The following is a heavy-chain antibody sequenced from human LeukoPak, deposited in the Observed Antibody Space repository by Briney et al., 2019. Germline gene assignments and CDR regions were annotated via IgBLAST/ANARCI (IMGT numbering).Heavy chain of an antibody. J-gene: IGHJ5*02. CDR2: ISSSSTYI. CDR3: ARDRQWFDH. V-gene: IGHV3-21*01. CDR1: GFTFSSSS. Sequence: GGSLRLSCAASGFTFSSSSMKWVRQAPGKGLEWVSSISSSSTYIDYADSVKGRFTISRDNAKNSMYLQMNSLRAEDTAVYYCARDRQWFDHWGQGTLVTVSS.